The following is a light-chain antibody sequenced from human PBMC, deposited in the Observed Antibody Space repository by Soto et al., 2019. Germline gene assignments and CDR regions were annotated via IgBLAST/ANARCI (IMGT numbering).Light chain of an antibody. J-gene: IGLJ2*01. CDR2: EVT. V-gene: IGLV2-14*01. CDR1: HSDVGGYDF. CDR3: SSYTSTSTLV. Sequence: QSALTQPASVSGSPGQSITIFCTGTHSDVGGYDFVSWYQQHPGKAPKLLIYEVTNRPSGVSDRFSGSKSGNTASLSIYGLQAEDEADYYCSSYTSTSTLVFGGGTKLTVL.